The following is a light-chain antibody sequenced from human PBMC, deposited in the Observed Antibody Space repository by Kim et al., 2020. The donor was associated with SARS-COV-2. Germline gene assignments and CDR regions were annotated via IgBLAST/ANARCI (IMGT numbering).Light chain of an antibody. Sequence: VAPGQTASITCSGDTLGDRYACWYQQKPGQSPVMVIYQDSKRPSGIPERFSGSNSGNTATLTISGTQAMDEADYYCQAWDSSTAVFGGGTQLTVL. J-gene: IGLJ2*01. CDR1: TLGDRY. CDR2: QDS. CDR3: QAWDSSTAV. V-gene: IGLV3-1*01.